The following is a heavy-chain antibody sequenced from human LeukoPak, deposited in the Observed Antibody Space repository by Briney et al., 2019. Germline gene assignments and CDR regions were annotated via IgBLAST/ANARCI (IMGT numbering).Heavy chain of an antibody. J-gene: IGHJ4*02. D-gene: IGHD6-19*01. V-gene: IGHV1-69*06. CDR1: GGTFSSYA. CDR2: IIPIFGTA. CDR3: ARVLFYSSGNKSNRVDY. Sequence: SVKVSCKASGGTFSSYAISWVRQAPGQGLEWMGGIIPIFGTANYAQKFQGRVTITADKSTGTAYMELSSLRSDDTAVYYCARVLFYSSGNKSNRVDYWGQGTLVTVSS.